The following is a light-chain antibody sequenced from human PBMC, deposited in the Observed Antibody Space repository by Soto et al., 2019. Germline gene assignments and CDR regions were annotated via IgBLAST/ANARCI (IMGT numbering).Light chain of an antibody. CDR2: WAS. V-gene: IGKV4-1*01. CDR1: QSVLYSSNNKNY. CDR3: QQYYSTPQT. J-gene: IGKJ1*01. Sequence: DIVMTQSPDSLAVSLGERATINCKSSQSVLYSSNNKNYLAWYQQKPGQPPKLLIYWASTRESGVPDRFSCSGYGTDFTLTNSSLQAEDVAVYYCQQYYSTPQTYGQGTKVEIK.